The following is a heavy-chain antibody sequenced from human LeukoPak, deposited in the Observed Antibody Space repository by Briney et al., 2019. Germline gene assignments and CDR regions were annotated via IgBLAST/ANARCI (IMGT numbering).Heavy chain of an antibody. V-gene: IGHV4-59*01. CDR1: GGSISSYY. D-gene: IGHD6-13*01. CDR3: AREAATGKNNDY. CDR2: IYYSGST. Sequence: SETLSLTCTVSGGSISSYYWSWIRQPPGKGLEWIGYIYYSGSTNYNPSLKSRVTISVDTSKNQFSLKLSSVTAADTAVYYCAREAATGKNNDYWGQGTLVTVSS. J-gene: IGHJ4*02.